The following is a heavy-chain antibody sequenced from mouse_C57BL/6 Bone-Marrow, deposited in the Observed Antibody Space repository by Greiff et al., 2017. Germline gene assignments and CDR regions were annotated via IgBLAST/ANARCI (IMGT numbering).Heavy chain of an antibody. D-gene: IGHD2-4*01. V-gene: IGHV1-82*01. CDR1: GYAFSSSW. CDR3: ARFYYDYEGYGYFDV. Sequence: QVQLQQSGPELVKPGASVKISCKASGYAFSSSWMNWVKQRPGKGLEWIGRIYPGDGDTNYNGKFKGKATLTADKSSSTAYMQLSSLTSEDSAVYFCARFYYDYEGYGYFDVWGTGTTVTVSS. J-gene: IGHJ1*03. CDR2: IYPGDGDT.